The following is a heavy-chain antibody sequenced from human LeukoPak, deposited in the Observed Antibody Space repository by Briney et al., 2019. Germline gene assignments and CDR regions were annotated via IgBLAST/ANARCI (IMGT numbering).Heavy chain of an antibody. CDR1: GGTFSSYA. V-gene: IGHV1-69*13. CDR3: ARGCGNFWSGYYTGWFDP. D-gene: IGHD3-3*01. J-gene: IGHJ5*02. Sequence: SVKVSCKASGGTFSSYAISWVRQAPGQGLEWMGGIIPIFGTANYAQKFQGRVTITADESTSTAYMELSSLRSEDTAVYYCARGCGNFWSGYYTGWFDPWGQGTLVTVSS. CDR2: IIPIFGTA.